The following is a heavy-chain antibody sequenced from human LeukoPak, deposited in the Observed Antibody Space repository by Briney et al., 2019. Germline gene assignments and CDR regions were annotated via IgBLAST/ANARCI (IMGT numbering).Heavy chain of an antibody. V-gene: IGHV3-21*01. Sequence: GSLRLSGAASGFTCNSYSLIWLRPAPGQGLEWVSSINNSNRYIYYADSVKGRFTISRDNAKHYLYLQKNSLRAEDRAVYDWARAPDRYCSRTSCYTKSGSSEDYWGQGTLVTVSS. CDR2: INNSNRYI. D-gene: IGHD2-2*02. CDR1: GFTCNSYS. J-gene: IGHJ4*02. CDR3: ARAPDRYCSRTSCYTKSGSSEDY.